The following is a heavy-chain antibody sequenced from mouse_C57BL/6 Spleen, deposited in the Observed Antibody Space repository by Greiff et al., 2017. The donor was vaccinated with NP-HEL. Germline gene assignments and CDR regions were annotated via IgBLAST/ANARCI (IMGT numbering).Heavy chain of an antibody. J-gene: IGHJ4*01. V-gene: IGHV1-20*01. CDR2: INPYNGDT. Sequence: VQLQQSGPELVKPGDSVKISCKASGYSFTGYFMNWVMQSHGKSLEWIGRINPYNGDTFYNQKFKGKATLTVDKSSSTAHMELRSLTSEDSAVYYCARNYDYDSYAMDYWGQGTSVTVSS. CDR1: GYSFTGYF. CDR3: ARNYDYDSYAMDY. D-gene: IGHD2-4*01.